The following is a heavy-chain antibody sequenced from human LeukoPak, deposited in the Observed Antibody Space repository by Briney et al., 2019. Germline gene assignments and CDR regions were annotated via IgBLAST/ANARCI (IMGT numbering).Heavy chain of an antibody. CDR3: AREGVGATH. D-gene: IGHD1-26*01. CDR2: IYYSGST. Sequence: PSETLSLTCTVSGGSISSYYWSWIRQPPGKGLEWIGYIYYSGSTNYNPSPRSRVTISVDTSKNQFSLKLSSVTAADTAVYYCAREGVGATHWGQGTLVTVSS. J-gene: IGHJ4*02. V-gene: IGHV4-59*01. CDR1: GGSISSYY.